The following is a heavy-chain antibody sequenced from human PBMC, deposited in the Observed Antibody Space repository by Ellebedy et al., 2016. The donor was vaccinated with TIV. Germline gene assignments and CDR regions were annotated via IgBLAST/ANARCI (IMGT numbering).Heavy chain of an antibody. CDR2: IYHSGST. J-gene: IGHJ6*02. D-gene: IGHD1-7*01. V-gene: IGHV4-4*02. Sequence: SETLSLXCAVSAGSISSRNCWRWVRQPRGKGLEWIGEIYHSGSTHYNPSLKSRVTISVDKSKNQFSLKLSSVTAADTAVYYCARARGFKLNYFYYGMDVWGQGTTVTVSS. CDR1: AGSISSRNC. CDR3: ARARGFKLNYFYYGMDV.